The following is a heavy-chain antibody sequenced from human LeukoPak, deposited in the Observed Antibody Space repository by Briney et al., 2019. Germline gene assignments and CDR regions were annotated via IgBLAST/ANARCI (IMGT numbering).Heavy chain of an antibody. CDR3: ARDLPVDYSTAALPDAFDI. V-gene: IGHV3-21*01. J-gene: IGHJ3*02. CDR1: GFTFSSYW. D-gene: IGHD6-6*01. Sequence: PGGSLRLSCEASGFTFSSYWMSWVRQAPGKGLEWVSSISSSSSYIYYADSVKGRFTISRDNAKNSLYLQMNSLRAEDTAVYYCARDLPVDYSTAALPDAFDIWGQGTMVTVSS. CDR2: ISSSSSYI.